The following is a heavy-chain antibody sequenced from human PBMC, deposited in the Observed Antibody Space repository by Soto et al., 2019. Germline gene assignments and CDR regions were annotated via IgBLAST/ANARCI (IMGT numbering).Heavy chain of an antibody. CDR3: NRGSEYDFWSGYL. Sequence: QERLVQSGAEVRKPGSSVKVSCKVTGGTSTRYAINWVRQAPGQGLEWMGGIVPMFGTSKYAQKFQGRDTITADTSTNIAHMELRSLRSEDTAVYYCNRGSEYDFWSGYLWGQGTLVSVSS. J-gene: IGHJ4*02. CDR1: GGTSTRYA. D-gene: IGHD3-3*01. V-gene: IGHV1-69*06. CDR2: IVPMFGTS.